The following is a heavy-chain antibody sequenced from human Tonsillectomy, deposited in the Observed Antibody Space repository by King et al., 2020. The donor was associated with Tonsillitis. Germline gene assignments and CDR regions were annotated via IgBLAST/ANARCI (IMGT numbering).Heavy chain of an antibody. D-gene: IGHD6-13*01. J-gene: IGHJ4*02. CDR3: SKREYSSSWYVIGDY. V-gene: IGHV3-23*04. CDR1: GFTFSSYA. Sequence: VQLVESGGGLVQPGGSLRPSCAASGFTFSSYAMSWVRQAPGKGLEWVSAISGSGSNTYYADSVKGRFTISRDNSKNTLYLQINSLRAEDTAVYYCSKREYSSSWYVIGDYWGQGTLVTVSS. CDR2: ISGSGSNT.